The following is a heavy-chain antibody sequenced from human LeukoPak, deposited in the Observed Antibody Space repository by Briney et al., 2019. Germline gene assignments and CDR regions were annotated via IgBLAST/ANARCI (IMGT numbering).Heavy chain of an antibody. CDR1: GLTFSSYG. D-gene: IGHD1-26*01. Sequence: GGSLRLSCAASGLTFSSYGMHWVRQAPGKGLEWVAFIRYDGSNKYYADSVKGRFTISRDSSKNTLYLQMNSLRAEDTAVYYCAKDLECELLLPDAFDIWGQGTMVTVSS. V-gene: IGHV3-30*02. CDR2: IRYDGSNK. CDR3: AKDLECELLLPDAFDI. J-gene: IGHJ3*02.